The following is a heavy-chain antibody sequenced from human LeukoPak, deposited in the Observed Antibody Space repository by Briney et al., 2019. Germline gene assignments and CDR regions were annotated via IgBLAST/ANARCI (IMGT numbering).Heavy chain of an antibody. CDR1: GYSISSGHY. Sequence: SETLSLTCTVSGYSISSGHYWGWIRQPPGKGLEWIGSIYYSGSTYYNPSLKSRVTISVDTSKNQFSLKLSSVTAADTAVYYCAMVRGSTFDYWGQGTLVTVSS. CDR3: AMVRGSTFDY. CDR2: IYYSGST. D-gene: IGHD3-10*01. V-gene: IGHV4-38-2*02. J-gene: IGHJ4*02.